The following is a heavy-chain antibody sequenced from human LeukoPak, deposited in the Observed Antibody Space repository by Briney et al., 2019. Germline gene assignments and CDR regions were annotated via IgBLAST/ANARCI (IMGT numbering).Heavy chain of an antibody. CDR3: ARGDFQDSEVLMVYAIIGGRGDY. CDR2: MNPNSGNT. D-gene: IGHD2-8*01. J-gene: IGHJ4*02. CDR1: GYTFTSYD. Sequence: ASVKVSCKASGYTFTSYDINWVRQATGQGLEWMGWMNPNSGNTGYAQKFQGRATITRNTSISTAYMELSSLRSEDTAVYYCARGDFQDSEVLMVYAIIGGRGDYWGQGTLVTVSS. V-gene: IGHV1-8*03.